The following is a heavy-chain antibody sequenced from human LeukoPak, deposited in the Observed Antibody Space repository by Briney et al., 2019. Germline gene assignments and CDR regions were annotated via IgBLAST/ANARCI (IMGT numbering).Heavy chain of an antibody. V-gene: IGHV3-13*01. CDR2: IGTAGDI. J-gene: IGHJ4*02. CDR3: ARYAVVTAGDY. Sequence: PGGSLRLSCAASGFTFSNYDMHWVRQATGKGLEWVSGIGTAGDIYYPGSVKGRFTISRENAKNSLYLQMNSLRAEDTAVYFCARYAVVTAGDYWGQGTPVTVSS. D-gene: IGHD2-21*02. CDR1: GFTFSNYD.